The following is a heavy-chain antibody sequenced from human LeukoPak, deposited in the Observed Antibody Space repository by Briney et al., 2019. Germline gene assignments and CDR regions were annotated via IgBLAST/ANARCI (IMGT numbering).Heavy chain of an antibody. V-gene: IGHV3-7*01. J-gene: IGHJ4*02. CDR2: IKEDGSEE. CDR1: GFTFRNYW. Sequence: GGSLDLSFPASGFTFRNYWMTGVGQAPGKGLEWVANIKEDGSEEYYVDSVKGRLSISRDNDQKSLYLQINGLRAEDTAVYYCVRGRRPDYWGQGTLVIVSS. CDR3: VRGRRPDY.